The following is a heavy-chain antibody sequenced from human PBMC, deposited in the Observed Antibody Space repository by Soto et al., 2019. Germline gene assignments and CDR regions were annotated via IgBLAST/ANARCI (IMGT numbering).Heavy chain of an antibody. CDR2: ISWNSGSI. V-gene: IGHV3-9*01. CDR3: AKDRNWNPPSYYFDY. D-gene: IGHD1-1*01. J-gene: IGHJ4*02. CDR1: GFTFDDYA. Sequence: ESGGGLVQTGRSLRLSCAASGFTFDDYAMHWVRQAPGKGLEWVSGISWNSGSIGYADSVKGRFTISRDNAKNSLYLQMNSLRAEDTALYYCAKDRNWNPPSYYFDYWGQGTLVTVSS.